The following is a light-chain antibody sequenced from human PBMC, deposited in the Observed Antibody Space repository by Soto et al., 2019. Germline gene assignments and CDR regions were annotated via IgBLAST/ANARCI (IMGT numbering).Light chain of an antibody. CDR3: QQYDNWPIT. J-gene: IGKJ5*01. Sequence: EIMMTQSPATLSVSPVERATLSCRASQSVKSSLAWYQQKPGQAPRLLIYGASTRATGIPARFSGSGSGTEFTLTISSLQSEDSAVYYCQQYDNWPITFGQGTRLEIK. CDR2: GAS. CDR1: QSVKSS. V-gene: IGKV3-15*01.